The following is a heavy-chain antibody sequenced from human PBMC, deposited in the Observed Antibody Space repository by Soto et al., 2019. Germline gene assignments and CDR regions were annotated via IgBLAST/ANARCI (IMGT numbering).Heavy chain of an antibody. CDR3: ARTDCSSTSCYNYYYYGMDV. CDR2: INPGNGDT. D-gene: IGHD2-2*01. V-gene: IGHV1-3*01. J-gene: IGHJ6*02. Sequence: ASVKVSCKTSGYSITKYGLHWVRQAPGQRLEWMGWINPGNGDTKYSQKFQGRVTITRDTSATTAYKELSSLRSEDSAVFYCARTDCSSTSCYNYYYYGMDVWGQGTTVTVSS. CDR1: GYSITKYG.